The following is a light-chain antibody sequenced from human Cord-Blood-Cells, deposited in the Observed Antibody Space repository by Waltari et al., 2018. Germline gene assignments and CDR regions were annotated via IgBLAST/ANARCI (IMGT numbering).Light chain of an antibody. J-gene: IGKJ2*01. CDR2: AAS. CDR1: QSISSY. CDR3: QQSYTTPDT. V-gene: IGKV1-39*01. Sequence: IQLTQSPSSLSASVGARVTITCQASQSISSYLNWYQQKPGKAPKLLIYAASTLQSGVPSRFRVRGAGTDFTLTISSPQTEDFATYYGQQSYTTPDTFGQGTKLEIK.